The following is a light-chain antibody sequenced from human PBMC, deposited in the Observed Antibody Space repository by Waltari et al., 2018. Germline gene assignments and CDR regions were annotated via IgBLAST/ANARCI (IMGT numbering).Light chain of an antibody. CDR1: SSDVGGYNY. J-gene: IGLJ1*01. V-gene: IGLV2-8*01. CDR2: EVS. CDR3: SSYAGSNNXV. Sequence: QSALTQPXSASGSPGQSVTISCTGTSSDVGGYNYVSWYQQHPGKAPKLMIYEVSXRPSGVPDXFXGSKSGNTASLTVSGXQAEDEADYYXSSYAGSNNXVFGTGTXVTVL.